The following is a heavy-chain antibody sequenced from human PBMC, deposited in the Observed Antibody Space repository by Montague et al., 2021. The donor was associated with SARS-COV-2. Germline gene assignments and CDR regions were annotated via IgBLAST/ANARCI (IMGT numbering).Heavy chain of an antibody. CDR2: INHSGSP. J-gene: IGHJ4*02. V-gene: IGHV4-34*01. CDR3: ARGFRTVEMPTISFDY. D-gene: IGHD5-24*01. CDR1: GESVSGFY. Sequence: SETLSLTCAVYGESVSGFYWGWICQRPGEGLEWLGEINHSGSPNYNPSLKSRVTMSLDTSKNQFSLKLSSVTAADTAVYFCARGFRTVEMPTISFDYWGQGTLVTVSS.